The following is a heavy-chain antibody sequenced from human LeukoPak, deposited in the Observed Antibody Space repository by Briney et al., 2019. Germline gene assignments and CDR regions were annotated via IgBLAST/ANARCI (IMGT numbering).Heavy chain of an antibody. D-gene: IGHD6-13*01. V-gene: IGHV1-46*01. J-gene: IGHJ4*02. Sequence: GASVKVSCKASGYTFTSYYMHWVRQAPGQGLERMEIINPSGGSTSYAQKFQGRVTMTRDTSISTAYMELSRLRSDDTAVYYCAREDRIAAAGSIDYWGQGTLVTVSS. CDR1: GYTFTSYY. CDR2: INPSGGST. CDR3: AREDRIAAAGSIDY.